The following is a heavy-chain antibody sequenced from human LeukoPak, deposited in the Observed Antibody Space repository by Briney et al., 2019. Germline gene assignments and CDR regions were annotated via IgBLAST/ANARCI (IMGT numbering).Heavy chain of an antibody. CDR3: ARAGDTMVRGVPNYYYYYGMDV. J-gene: IGHJ6*02. Sequence: PGGSLRLSCAASGFTFSSYSMNWVRQAPGKGLEWVSSISSSSSYIYYADSVKGRFTISRDNAKNSLYLQMNSLRAEDTAVYYCARAGDTMVRGVPNYYYYYGMDVWGQGTTVTVSS. D-gene: IGHD3-10*01. CDR1: GFTFSSYS. V-gene: IGHV3-21*01. CDR2: ISSSSSYI.